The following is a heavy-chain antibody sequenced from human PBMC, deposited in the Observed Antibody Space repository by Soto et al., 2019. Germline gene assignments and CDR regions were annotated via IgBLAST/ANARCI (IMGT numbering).Heavy chain of an antibody. J-gene: IGHJ4*02. V-gene: IGHV3-15*07. D-gene: IGHD1-1*01. CDR2: IRSKSEGGTA. Sequence: EVQLVESGGGLVKPGESQRLSCVVSGFTFSNAWMHWVLQAPGKGLEWVGHIRSKSEGGTADYGEPLKGRFTISRDDSKNMLYLQMNSLKTETTAVYYCTTHAAMPGTNYFDYWGQGALVTVSS. CDR1: GFTFSNAW. CDR3: TTHAAMPGTNYFDY.